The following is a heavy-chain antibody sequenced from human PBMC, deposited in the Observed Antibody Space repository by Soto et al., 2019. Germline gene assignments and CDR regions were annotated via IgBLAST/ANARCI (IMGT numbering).Heavy chain of an antibody. V-gene: IGHV3-23*01. D-gene: IGHD6-13*01. Sequence: GGSLRLSCAASGFTFSSYAMSWVRQAPGKGLEWVSAISGSGGSTYYADTVKGRFTISRDNSKNTLYQQMNSLRAEDTFLYYCAKDPSYSSSWYGAFDIWGQGTMVTVSS. CDR3: AKDPSYSSSWYGAFDI. CDR2: ISGSGGST. CDR1: GFTFSSYA. J-gene: IGHJ3*02.